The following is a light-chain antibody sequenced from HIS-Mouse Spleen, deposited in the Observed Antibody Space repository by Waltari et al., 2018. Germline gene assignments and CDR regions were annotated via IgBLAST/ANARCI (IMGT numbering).Light chain of an antibody. CDR1: SSDVGGYNY. Sequence: QSALTQPRSVSGSPGQSVTISCTGTSSDVGGYNYVSWYQQHPGKAPKLMIYDVSTRPSGVPDRFSGSKSGNTASRTISGLQAEDEADYYCCSYAGSYTYVFGTGTKVTVL. CDR2: DVS. CDR3: CSYAGSYTYV. J-gene: IGLJ1*01. V-gene: IGLV2-11*01.